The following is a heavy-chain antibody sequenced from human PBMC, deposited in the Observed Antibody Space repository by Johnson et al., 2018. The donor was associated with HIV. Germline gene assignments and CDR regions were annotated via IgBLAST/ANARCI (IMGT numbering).Heavy chain of an antibody. V-gene: IGHV3-66*01. CDR3: ARAGAEYSSGWGGYRDAFDI. CDR1: GLTVSNNY. CDR2: FNSGGGT. D-gene: IGHD6-19*01. Sequence: VQLAESGGGLVQPGGSLSLSCAASGLTVSNNYMTRVRPGPGKGLELVSVFNSGGGTYYADSVPGSFTICRDNSKNTLYLQMNSLRAEDTAVYYCARAGAEYSSGWGGYRDAFDIWGQGTMVTVSS. J-gene: IGHJ3*02.